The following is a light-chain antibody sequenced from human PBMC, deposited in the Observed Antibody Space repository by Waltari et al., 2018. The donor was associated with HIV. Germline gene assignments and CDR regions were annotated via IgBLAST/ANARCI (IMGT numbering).Light chain of an antibody. J-gene: IGKJ1*01. V-gene: IGKV3-15*01. CDR3: QQSKDWPRA. CDR2: GAS. Sequence: TMMTQSPATLSVSPGERATLACTASQSVDRNLAWYQHKPGQPPRLLIYGASTRASDVPARFSGSGSGTEFTLTISSLQSEDIAIYYCQQSKDWPRAFGQGTKVEIK. CDR1: QSVDRN.